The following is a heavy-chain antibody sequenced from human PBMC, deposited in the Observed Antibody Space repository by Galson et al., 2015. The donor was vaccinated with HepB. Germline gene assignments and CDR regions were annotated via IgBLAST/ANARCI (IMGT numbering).Heavy chain of an antibody. CDR1: GGTFSSYA. J-gene: IGHJ6*03. CDR2: IIPIFGTA. V-gene: IGHV1-69*13. D-gene: IGHD2-2*01. Sequence: SVKVSCKASGGTFSSYAISWVRQAPGQGLEWMGGIIPIFGTANYAQKFQGRVTITADESTSTAYMELSSLRSEDTAVYYCARAQHYCSSTSCHYYYYYYMDVWGKGTTVTVSS. CDR3: ARAQHYCSSTSCHYYYYYYMDV.